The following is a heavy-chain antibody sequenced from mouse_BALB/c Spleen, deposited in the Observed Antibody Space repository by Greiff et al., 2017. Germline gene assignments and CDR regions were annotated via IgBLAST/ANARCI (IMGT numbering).Heavy chain of an antibody. CDR3: ARDLGFDY. Sequence: EVKLQESGPGLVKPFQSLSLTCTVTGYSITSDYAWNWIRQFPGNKLEWMGYISYSGSTSYNPSLKSRISITRDTSKNQFFLQLNSVTTEDTATYYCARDLGFDYWGQGTTLTVSS. CDR2: ISYSGST. V-gene: IGHV3-2*02. J-gene: IGHJ2*01. CDR1: GYSITSDYA.